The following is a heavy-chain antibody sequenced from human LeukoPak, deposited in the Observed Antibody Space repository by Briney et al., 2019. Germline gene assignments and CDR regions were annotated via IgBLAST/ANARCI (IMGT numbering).Heavy chain of an antibody. CDR2: IIPIFGTA. Sequence: SVKVSCKASGGTFSSYAISWVRQAPGQGLEWMGGIIPIFGTANYAQKFQGRVTITRNTSMNTVYMDLNSLGSDDTAVYYCARGKGIRQSDGLDIWGQGTTVTVSS. D-gene: IGHD4-11*01. CDR1: GGTFSSYA. V-gene: IGHV1-69*05. CDR3: ARGKGIRQSDGLDI. J-gene: IGHJ3*02.